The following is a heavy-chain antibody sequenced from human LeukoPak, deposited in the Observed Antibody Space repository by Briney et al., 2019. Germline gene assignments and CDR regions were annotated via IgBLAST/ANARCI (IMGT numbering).Heavy chain of an antibody. V-gene: IGHV4-31*03. J-gene: IGHJ4*02. Sequence: SQTLSLTCTVSGGSISSGGYYWSWIRQHPEKGLEWIGYIYYSGSTYYNPSLKSRVTISVDTSKNQFSLKLNSVTAADTAVYYCAGGGDSGGYYYPMFDYWGQGTLVTVSS. CDR3: AGGGDSGGYYYPMFDY. D-gene: IGHD3-22*01. CDR1: GGSISSGGYY. CDR2: IYYSGST.